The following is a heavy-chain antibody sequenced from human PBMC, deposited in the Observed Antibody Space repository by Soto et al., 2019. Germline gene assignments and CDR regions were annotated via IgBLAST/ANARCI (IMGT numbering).Heavy chain of an antibody. D-gene: IGHD3-22*01. CDR1: GGSISSGGYY. CDR2: IYYSGST. Sequence: PSETLSLTCTVSGGSISSGGYYWSWIRQHPGKGQEWIGYIYYSGSTYYNPSLKSRVTISVDTSKNQFSLKLSSVTAADTAEYYCARVPNYYDKIEFDYWGQGTLVTVSS. V-gene: IGHV4-31*03. J-gene: IGHJ4*02. CDR3: ARVPNYYDKIEFDY.